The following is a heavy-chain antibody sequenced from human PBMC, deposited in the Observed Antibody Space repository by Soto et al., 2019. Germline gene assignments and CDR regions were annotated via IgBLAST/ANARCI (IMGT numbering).Heavy chain of an antibody. V-gene: IGHV3-23*04. CDR1: GFVFSRYE. CDR2: ISGSGGST. J-gene: IGHJ4*02. CDR3: AKDRWKAAADYFDY. D-gene: IGHD2-2*01. Sequence: EVQLVESGGGLVHPGGSLRLSCEASGFVFSRYEMSWVRQAPGKGLEWVSAISGSGGSTYYADSVKGRFTISRDNSKNTLYLQMNSLRAEDTAVYYCAKDRWKAAADYFDYWGQGTLVTVSS.